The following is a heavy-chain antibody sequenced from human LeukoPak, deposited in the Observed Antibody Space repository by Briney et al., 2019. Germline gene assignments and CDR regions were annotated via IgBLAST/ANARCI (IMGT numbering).Heavy chain of an antibody. J-gene: IGHJ5*02. CDR2: ISSSSSYI. CDR1: GFTFSSYS. V-gene: IGHV3-21*01. D-gene: IGHD6-19*01. CDR3: AREGYSSGWYWFDP. Sequence: GGSLRLSCAASGFTFSSYSMNWVRQAPGKGLEWVSSISSSSSYIYYADSVKGRFTISRDNAKNSLYLQMNSLRAEDTAVYYCAREGYSSGWYWFDPWGQGTLVAVSS.